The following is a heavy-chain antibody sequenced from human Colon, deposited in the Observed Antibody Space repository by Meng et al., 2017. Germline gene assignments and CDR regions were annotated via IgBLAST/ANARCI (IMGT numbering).Heavy chain of an antibody. V-gene: IGHV3-66*02. D-gene: IGHD3-3*01. CDR3: ANRFV. Sequence: EVQLVWSGGVLVQPGGSLRLSCAVSGFSVSSDFMIWVRQAPGKGLDWVSMIHSSAGTFFADSVKGRFTVSTDNSKNTLYLQMNSLRIEDTAVYHCANRFVWGLGTLVTVSS. J-gene: IGHJ4*02. CDR1: GFSVSSDF. CDR2: IHSSAGT.